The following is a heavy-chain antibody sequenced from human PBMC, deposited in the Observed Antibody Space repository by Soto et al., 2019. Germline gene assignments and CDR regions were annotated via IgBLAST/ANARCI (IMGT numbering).Heavy chain of an antibody. CDR2: IYYSGST. Sequence: SETLSLTCTVSGGSISSSSYYWGWIRQPPGKGLEWIGSIYYSGSTYYNPSLKSRVTISVDTSKNQFSLKLSSVTAADTAVYYCARQGSEQLVYYYGMDVWGQGTTVTVSS. D-gene: IGHD6-13*01. V-gene: IGHV4-39*01. J-gene: IGHJ6*02. CDR3: ARQGSEQLVYYYGMDV. CDR1: GGSISSSSYY.